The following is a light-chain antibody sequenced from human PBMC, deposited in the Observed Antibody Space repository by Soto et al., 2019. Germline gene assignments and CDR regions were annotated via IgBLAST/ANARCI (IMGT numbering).Light chain of an antibody. Sequence: QSALTQPASVSGSPGQSITISCTGTSSDIGNYNYVSWYQQDPGKAPKLMIYDVSIRPSGVSNRFSGSKSGITASLTISGLQAEDEADYYCSSYTSSSTYVFGTGTKVTVL. CDR3: SSYTSSSTYV. V-gene: IGLV2-14*01. CDR1: SSDIGNYNY. CDR2: DVS. J-gene: IGLJ1*01.